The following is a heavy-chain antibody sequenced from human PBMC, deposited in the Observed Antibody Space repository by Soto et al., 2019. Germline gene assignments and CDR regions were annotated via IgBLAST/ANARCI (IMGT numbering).Heavy chain of an antibody. D-gene: IGHD6-13*01. Sequence: ASVKVSCKASGYTFTSYGIHWVRQAPGQRLEWMGWINAANGDTKYSPKFQGRVTITRDTSASTAYMELSSLRSEDTAVYYCVRRHVSATGIDWFDPWGQGTLVT. J-gene: IGHJ5*02. CDR1: GYTFTSYG. V-gene: IGHV1-3*01. CDR3: VRRHVSATGIDWFDP. CDR2: INAANGDT.